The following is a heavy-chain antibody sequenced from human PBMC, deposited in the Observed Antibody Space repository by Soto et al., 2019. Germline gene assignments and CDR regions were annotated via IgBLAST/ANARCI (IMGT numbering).Heavy chain of an antibody. J-gene: IGHJ5*02. V-gene: IGHV3-23*01. CDR1: GFTFSSYA. D-gene: IGHD6-13*01. CDR2: ISGSGGST. Sequence: EVQLLESGGGLVQPGGSLRLSCAASGFTFSSYAMNWVRQAPGKGLEWVSSISGSGGSTYYADSVKGRFTISRDNSKNTLFLQMSSLRAEDTAVYYCAKGRISAAGTGGFGWFDPWGRGTLVTVSS. CDR3: AKGRISAAGTGGFGWFDP.